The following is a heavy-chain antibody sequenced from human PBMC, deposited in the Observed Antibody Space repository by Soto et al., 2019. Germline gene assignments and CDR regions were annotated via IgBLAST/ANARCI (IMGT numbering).Heavy chain of an antibody. CDR1: GGTFSSYA. J-gene: IGHJ4*02. V-gene: IGHV1-69*01. CDR3: ARDYGDIVVVVAAY. Sequence: QVQLVQSGAEVKKPGSSVKVSCKASGGTFSSYAISWGRQAPGQGLEWMGGIIPIFGTANYAQKFQGRVTITADESTSTAYMELSSLRSEDTAVYYCARDYGDIVVVVAAYWGQGTLVTVSS. D-gene: IGHD2-15*01. CDR2: IIPIFGTA.